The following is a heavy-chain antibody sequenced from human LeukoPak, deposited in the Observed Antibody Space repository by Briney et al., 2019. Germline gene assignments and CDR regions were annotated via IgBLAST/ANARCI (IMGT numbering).Heavy chain of an antibody. CDR3: ARRDYYGSGSYYGNFDY. CDR1: GYSFTNHW. V-gene: IGHV5-51*01. Sequence: GESLKISCKSSGYSFTNHWIGWVRQMPGKGLEWMGVIYPGDSHTRYSPSFQGQVTISADKSISTAYLQRSSLKASDTAMYYCARRDYYGSGSYYGNFDYWGQGTLVTVSS. D-gene: IGHD3-10*01. CDR2: IYPGDSHT. J-gene: IGHJ4*02.